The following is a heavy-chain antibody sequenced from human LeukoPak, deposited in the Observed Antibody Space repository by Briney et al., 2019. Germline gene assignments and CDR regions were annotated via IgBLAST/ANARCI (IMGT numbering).Heavy chain of an antibody. D-gene: IGHD3-10*01. J-gene: IGHJ4*02. CDR1: GYPFTRHW. V-gene: IGHV5-51*01. CDR2: IYPGDSDT. CDR3: ARLDGSGSYGYFDY. Sequence: GESLKISCKGSGYPFTRHWIGWVRQTPGKGLEWMGIIYPGDSDTRYSPSFEGQVTFSADKSSSTAYLQWSSLKASDTAMYYCARLDGSGSYGYFDYWGQGTLVTVSS.